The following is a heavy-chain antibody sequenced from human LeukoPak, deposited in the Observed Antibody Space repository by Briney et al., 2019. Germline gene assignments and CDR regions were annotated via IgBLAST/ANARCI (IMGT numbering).Heavy chain of an antibody. J-gene: IGHJ6*02. Sequence: TGGSLRLSCAASGFTFSSYAMSWVRQAPGKGLEWVSAISGSGGSTYYADSVKGRFTISRDNSKNTLYLQMNSLRAEDTAVYYCAKDHDSSGYYYYGMDVWGQGTTVTVSS. V-gene: IGHV3-23*01. CDR1: GFTFSSYA. CDR2: ISGSGGST. D-gene: IGHD3-22*01. CDR3: AKDHDSSGYYYYGMDV.